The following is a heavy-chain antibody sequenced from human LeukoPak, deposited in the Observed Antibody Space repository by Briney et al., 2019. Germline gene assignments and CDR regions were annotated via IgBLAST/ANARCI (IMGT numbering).Heavy chain of an antibody. CDR2: ISYDGSNK. J-gene: IGHJ5*02. Sequence: GGSLRLSCAASGFTFSSYGMHWVRQAPGKGPEWVAVISYDGSNKYYADSVKGRFTISRDNSKNTLYLQMNSLRAEDTAVYYCATESWFDPWGQGTLVTVSS. V-gene: IGHV3-30*03. CDR1: GFTFSSYG. CDR3: ATESWFDP.